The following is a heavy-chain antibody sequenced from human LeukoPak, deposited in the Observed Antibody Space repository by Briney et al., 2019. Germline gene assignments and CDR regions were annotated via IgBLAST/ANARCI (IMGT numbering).Heavy chain of an antibody. D-gene: IGHD4-23*01. V-gene: IGHV4-39*01. J-gene: IGHJ4*02. Sequence: SETLSLTCTVSGDSISSSGHYWGWIRQPPGKGLEWIGSIYRSGSTYYNPSLKSRVTTSVDTSKNQFSLKLSSVTAADTAVYYCVRDSHGGNRDFDSWGQGTLVTVSS. CDR1: GDSISSSGHY. CDR3: VRDSHGGNRDFDS. CDR2: IYRSGST.